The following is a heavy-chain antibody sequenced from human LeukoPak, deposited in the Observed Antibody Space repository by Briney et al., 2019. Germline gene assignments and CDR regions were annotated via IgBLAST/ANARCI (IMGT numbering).Heavy chain of an antibody. J-gene: IGHJ4*02. CDR1: GFTFSSYW. Sequence: PGGSLRLSCAASGFTFSSYWMHWVRQAPGKGLVGVSRIKSDGSTTTYADSVKGRFTISRDNAKNTLYLQMNSLRAEDTAVYYCAREYSSGWTSDYWGQGTLVSVSS. V-gene: IGHV3-74*01. CDR3: AREYSSGWTSDY. D-gene: IGHD6-19*01. CDR2: IKSDGSTT.